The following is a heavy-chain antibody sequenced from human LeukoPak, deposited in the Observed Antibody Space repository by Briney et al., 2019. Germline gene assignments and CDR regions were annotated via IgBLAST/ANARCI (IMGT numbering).Heavy chain of an antibody. Sequence: GGSLRLSCAASGFTFSDYYMSWIRQAPGKGLEWVSYISSSGSTIYYADSVKGRFTISRDNAKNSLYLQMNSLRAEDTAVYYCARDIRSWYRYFDYWGQGTLVTVSS. CDR3: ARDIRSWYRYFDY. V-gene: IGHV3-11*04. D-gene: IGHD6-13*01. CDR1: GFTFSDYY. J-gene: IGHJ4*02. CDR2: ISSSGSTI.